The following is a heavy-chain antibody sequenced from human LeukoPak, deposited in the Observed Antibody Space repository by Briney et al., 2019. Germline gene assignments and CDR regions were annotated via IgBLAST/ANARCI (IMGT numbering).Heavy chain of an antibody. CDR1: GFTFSSYA. CDR2: ISGSGGST. Sequence: GGSLRLSCAASGFTFSSYAMSWVRQAPGKGLEWVSAISGSGGSTYYADSVRGRFTISRDSSKNTLYLQMNSLRAEDTAVYYCAKLSASSSWYSYMDVWGKGTTVTVSS. D-gene: IGHD6-13*01. V-gene: IGHV3-23*01. J-gene: IGHJ6*03. CDR3: AKLSASSSWYSYMDV.